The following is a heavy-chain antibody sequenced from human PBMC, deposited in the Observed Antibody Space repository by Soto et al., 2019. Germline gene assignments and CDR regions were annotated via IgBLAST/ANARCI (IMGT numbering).Heavy chain of an antibody. CDR3: TIGSWSGEVFDI. CDR1: GGTFSTYS. CDR2: IIPMLGVR. V-gene: IGHV1-69*02. Sequence: QVQLVQSGAEVKKPGSSVKVSCKDSGGTFSTYSMFWVRQAPGQGLEWMGRIIPMLGVRNYAQRFQDRVTIXAAXSTATVHMELSSLRSEDTALYYCTIGSWSGEVFDIWGQGTMVTVSS. D-gene: IGHD2-21*01. J-gene: IGHJ3*02.